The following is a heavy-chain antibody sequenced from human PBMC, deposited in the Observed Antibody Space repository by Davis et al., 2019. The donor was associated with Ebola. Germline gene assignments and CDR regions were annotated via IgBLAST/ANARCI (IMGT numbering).Heavy chain of an antibody. CDR3: ARDGVRTGDFWSGYSPYYYYYYYMDV. D-gene: IGHD3-3*01. CDR2: ISAYNGNT. J-gene: IGHJ6*03. Sequence: ASVKVSCKASGYTFTSYGISWVRQAPGQGLEWMGWISAYNGNTNYAQKLQGRVTMTTDTSTSTAYMELRSLRSDDTAVYYCARDGVRTGDFWSGYSPYYYYYYYMDVWGKGTTVTVSS. CDR1: GYTFTSYG. V-gene: IGHV1-18*04.